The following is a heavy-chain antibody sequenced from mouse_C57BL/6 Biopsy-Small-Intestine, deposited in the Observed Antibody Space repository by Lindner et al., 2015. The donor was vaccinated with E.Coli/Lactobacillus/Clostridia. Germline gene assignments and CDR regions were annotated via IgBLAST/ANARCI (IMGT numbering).Heavy chain of an antibody. CDR2: IYPGDGDT. Sequence: VQLQESGTELARPGASVKISCKASGYAFSSYWMNWVKQRPGKGLEWIGQIYPGDGDTNYNGKFKGKATLTADKSSRTAYMQFTSLTSEDSAVYFCARLWDGFDYWGQGTTLTVSS. J-gene: IGHJ2*01. CDR3: ARLWDGFDY. CDR1: GYAFSSYW. D-gene: IGHD4-1*01. V-gene: IGHV1-80*01.